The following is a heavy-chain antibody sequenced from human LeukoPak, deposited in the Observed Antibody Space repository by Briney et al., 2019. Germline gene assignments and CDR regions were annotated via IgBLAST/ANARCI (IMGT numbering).Heavy chain of an antibody. Sequence: SVKVSCKASGGTFSSYAISWVRQAPGQGLEWMGGIIPIFGTANYAQKFQGRVTITTGESTSTAYMELSSLRSEDTAVYYCAAGVVGATTEWFDPWGQGTLVTVSS. V-gene: IGHV1-69*05. D-gene: IGHD1-26*01. J-gene: IGHJ5*02. CDR3: AAGVVGATTEWFDP. CDR2: IIPIFGTA. CDR1: GGTFSSYA.